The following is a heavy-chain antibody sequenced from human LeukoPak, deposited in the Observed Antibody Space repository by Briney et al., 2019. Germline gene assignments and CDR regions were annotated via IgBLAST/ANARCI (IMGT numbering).Heavy chain of an antibody. J-gene: IGHJ4*02. CDR3: ARFIWPRRYFDY. V-gene: IGHV4-59*02. Sequence: SETLSLTCTVSGGSVSSYYWSWIRQPPGKGLEWIGYIYYSGSTNYNPSLKSRVTISVDTSKNQFSLKLSSVTAADTAVYYCARFIWPRRYFDYWGQGTLVTVSS. CDR1: GGSVSSYY. CDR2: IYYSGST.